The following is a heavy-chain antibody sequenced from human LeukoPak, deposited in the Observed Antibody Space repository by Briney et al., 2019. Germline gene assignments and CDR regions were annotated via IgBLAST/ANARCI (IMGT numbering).Heavy chain of an antibody. CDR3: ARGVRRNSYGYYYYYMDV. D-gene: IGHD5-18*01. Sequence: ASVKVSCKASGYTFTSYDINWVRQATGQGLEWMGWMNPNSGNTGYAQKFQGRATMTRNTPISTAYMELSSLRSEDTAVYYCARGVRRNSYGYYYYYMDVWGKGTTVTVSS. CDR2: MNPNSGNT. CDR1: GYTFTSYD. V-gene: IGHV1-8*01. J-gene: IGHJ6*03.